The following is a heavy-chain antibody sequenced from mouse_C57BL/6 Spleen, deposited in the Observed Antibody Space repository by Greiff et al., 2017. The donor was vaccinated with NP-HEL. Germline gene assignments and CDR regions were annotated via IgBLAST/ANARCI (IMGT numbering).Heavy chain of an antibody. V-gene: IGHV1-7*01. D-gene: IGHD1-1*01. CDR3: ASSDYYDSSLAY. Sequence: QVQLQQSGAELAKPGASVKLSCKASGYTFTSYWMNWVKQRPGQGLEWIGYINPGGGDTKYNQKFKDKATLTADQSSSTAYMQLGSLPYKDSAVYYCASSDYYDSSLAYRGQGTLATVSA. CDR1: GYTFTSYW. CDR2: INPGGGDT. J-gene: IGHJ3*01.